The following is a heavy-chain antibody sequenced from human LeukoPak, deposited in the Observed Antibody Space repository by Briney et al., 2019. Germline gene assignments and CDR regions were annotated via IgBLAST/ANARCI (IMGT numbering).Heavy chain of an antibody. D-gene: IGHD2-21*02. CDR2: INPNSGGT. CDR3: ARTWGLASCAGVCLHNAFDI. Sequence: GASVKVTCKASGYTFTFYYIHWVRQAPGQGLEWMGWINPNSGGTNYAQKFRGRVTMTRDTSITTAYMELSRLRSDDTAMYYRARTWGLASCAGVCLHNAFDIWSQGTMVTVSS. J-gene: IGHJ3*02. V-gene: IGHV1-2*02. CDR1: GYTFTFYY.